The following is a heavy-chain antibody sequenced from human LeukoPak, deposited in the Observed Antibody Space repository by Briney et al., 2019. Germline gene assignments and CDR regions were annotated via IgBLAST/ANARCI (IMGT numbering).Heavy chain of an antibody. Sequence: ASVKVSCKASGYTFNTYGINWVRQAPGQGLEWMGGIIPIFGTANYAQKFQGRVTITADKSTSTAYMELSSLRSEDTAVYYCARAGYCSSTSCYSYGMDVWGKGTTVTVSS. J-gene: IGHJ6*04. CDR2: IIPIFGTA. V-gene: IGHV1-69*06. D-gene: IGHD2-2*01. CDR1: GYTFNTYG. CDR3: ARAGYCSSTSCYSYGMDV.